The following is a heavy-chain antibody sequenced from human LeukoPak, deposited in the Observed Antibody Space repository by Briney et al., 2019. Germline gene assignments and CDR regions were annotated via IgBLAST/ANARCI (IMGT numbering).Heavy chain of an antibody. D-gene: IGHD3-22*01. J-gene: IGHJ4*02. CDR1: GFTFNNYA. CDR2: ISGSGDST. V-gene: IGHV3-23*01. Sequence: GGSLRLSCAASGFTFNNYAIGWVRQAPGKGLEWVSAISGSGDSTFYADSVKGRFTISRDNAKNSLYLQMNSLRDEDTAVYYCARTYYYDSSGYYGPRSGDYWGQGTLVTVSS. CDR3: ARTYYYDSSGYYGPRSGDY.